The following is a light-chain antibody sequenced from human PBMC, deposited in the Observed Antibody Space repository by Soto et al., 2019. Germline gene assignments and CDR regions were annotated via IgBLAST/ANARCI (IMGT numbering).Light chain of an antibody. J-gene: IGLJ3*02. CDR2: DVS. V-gene: IGLV2-14*01. Sequence: QSALTQPASVSGSPGQSITISCTGTSSDIGGYNYVSWYQQHPGKAPKLMIYDVSYRPSGVSDRFSGSKSGNTASLTISGLQAEDEADYYCRSYRSSSTLFGGGTKLTVL. CDR1: SSDIGGYNY. CDR3: RSYRSSSTL.